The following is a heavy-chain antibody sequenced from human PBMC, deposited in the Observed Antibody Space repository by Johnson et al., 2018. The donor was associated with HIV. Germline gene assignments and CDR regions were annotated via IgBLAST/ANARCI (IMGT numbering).Heavy chain of an antibody. CDR1: GFTFSSYW. Sequence: VQLVESGGGVVQPGRSLRLSCAASGFTFSSYWMSWVRQAPGKGLEWVANIKQDGSEKYYVDSVKGRFTIPRDNAKNSLYLQRNSLRAEDTAVYYCARPTTVEKGEDAFDIWGQGTMVTVSS. J-gene: IGHJ3*02. V-gene: IGHV3-7*05. CDR2: IKQDGSEK. CDR3: ARPTTVEKGEDAFDI. D-gene: IGHD4-23*01.